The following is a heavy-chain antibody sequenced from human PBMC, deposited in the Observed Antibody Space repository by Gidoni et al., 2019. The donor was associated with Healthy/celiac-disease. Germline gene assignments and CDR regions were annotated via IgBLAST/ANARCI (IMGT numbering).Heavy chain of an antibody. CDR1: GFTFSSYA. CDR3: AKVTYYYGSGEYYGMDV. D-gene: IGHD3-10*01. J-gene: IGHJ6*02. V-gene: IGHV3-23*01. CDR2: ISGSGGST. Sequence: EVQLLESGGGLVQPGGSLRLSCAASGFTFSSYAMSWVRQAPGKGLEWVSAISGSGGSTYYADSVKGRFTITRDNSKNTLYLQMNSLRAEDTAVYYCAKVTYYYGSGEYYGMDVWGQGTTVTVSS.